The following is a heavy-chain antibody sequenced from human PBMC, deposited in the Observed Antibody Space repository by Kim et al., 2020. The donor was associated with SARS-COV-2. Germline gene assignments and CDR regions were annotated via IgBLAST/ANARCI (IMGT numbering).Heavy chain of an antibody. CDR3: ATAPTAVAGYFDY. CDR2: IDPSDSYT. V-gene: IGHV5-10-1*01. D-gene: IGHD6-19*01. Sequence: GESLKISCKGSGYSFTSYWISWVRQMPGKGLEWMGRIDPSDSYTNYSPSFQGHVTISADKSISTAYLQWSSLKASDTAMYYCATAPTAVAGYFDYWGQGTLVTVSS. J-gene: IGHJ4*02. CDR1: GYSFTSYW.